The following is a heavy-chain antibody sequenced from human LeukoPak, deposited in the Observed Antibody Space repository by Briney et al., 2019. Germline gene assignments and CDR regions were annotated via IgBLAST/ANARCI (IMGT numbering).Heavy chain of an antibody. V-gene: IGHV3-49*03. CDR1: GFTFGDYA. CDR2: IRSKAYGGTT. J-gene: IGHJ4*02. D-gene: IGHD6-6*01. Sequence: GGSLRLSCTASGFTFGDYAMSWFRQAPGKGLEWVGFIRSKAYGGTTEYAASVKGRFTISRDDSKSIAYLQMNSLKTEDTAVYYCTRDPRGIAARPFYFDYWGQGTLVTVSS. CDR3: TRDPRGIAARPFYFDY.